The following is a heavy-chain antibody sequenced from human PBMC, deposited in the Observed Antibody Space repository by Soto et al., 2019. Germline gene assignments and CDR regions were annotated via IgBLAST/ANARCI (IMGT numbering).Heavy chain of an antibody. CDR1: GYTFTNYG. D-gene: IGHD1-1*01. J-gene: IGHJ4*02. V-gene: IGHV1-18*01. CDR3: ATEGAATNQLGY. Sequence: QVQLVQSGPEVKKPGASVKVSCKASGYTFTNYGFHWVRQAPGQGLEWMGWISAYNGHAKYSQIFQARVIMTTDTATSTTHMELRTLTTDDTAVYSSATEGAATNQLGYWGQGTLVTVSS. CDR2: ISAYNGHA.